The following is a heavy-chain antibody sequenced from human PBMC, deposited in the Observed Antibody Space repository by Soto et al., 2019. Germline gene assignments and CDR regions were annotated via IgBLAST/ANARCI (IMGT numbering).Heavy chain of an antibody. V-gene: IGHV3-72*01. D-gene: IGHD4-4*01. CDR3: SRAGILTTPYYFDY. CDR2: IRNKANSYTT. CDR1: GFTFSNYA. J-gene: IGHJ4*01. Sequence: AGGSLRLSCAASGFTFSNYAMHWVRQAPGKGLEWVGRIRNKANSYTTGYAASVKGRFTISRDDSKNSLFLQMNSLRTEDTAVYYCSRAGILTTPYYFDYWGQGTLVTVS.